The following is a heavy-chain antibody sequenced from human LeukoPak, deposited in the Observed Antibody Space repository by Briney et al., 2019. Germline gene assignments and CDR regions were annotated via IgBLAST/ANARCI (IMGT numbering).Heavy chain of an antibody. J-gene: IGHJ6*03. Sequence: PGGSLRLSCAASGFTVSSNYVSWVRQAPGKGLEWVSVIYSGGSTYYADSVKGRFTISRDSSKNTLNLQMNSLRAEDTAVYYCACGSTHLYYYYMDVWGKGTTVTVFS. CDR2: IYSGGST. CDR3: ACGSTHLYYYYMDV. V-gene: IGHV3-53*01. D-gene: IGHD2-2*01. CDR1: GFTVSSNY.